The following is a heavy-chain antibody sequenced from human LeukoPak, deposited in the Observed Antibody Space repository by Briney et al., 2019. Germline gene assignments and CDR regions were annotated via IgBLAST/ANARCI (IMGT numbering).Heavy chain of an antibody. J-gene: IGHJ4*02. CDR2: INTNTGNP. CDR3: ARQGPGDCSSTRCYGVDS. D-gene: IGHD2-2*01. V-gene: IGHV7-4-1*02. Sequence: ASVKVSCKASGYTFTNYAMNWVRQAPGQGLEWMGWINTNTGNPTYAQGFTGRFVFSLDTSVSTAYLQISSLKAEDTAMYYCARQGPGDCSSTRCYGVDSWGQGTLVTVSS. CDR1: GYTFTNYA.